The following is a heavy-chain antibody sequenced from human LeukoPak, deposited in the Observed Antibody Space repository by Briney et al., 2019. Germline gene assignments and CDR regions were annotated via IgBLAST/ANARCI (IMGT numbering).Heavy chain of an antibody. CDR2: IYYSGST. Sequence: SETLSLTCTASGGSINSYYWSWIRQPPGKGLEWIGYIYYSGSTENNPSLKSRVTISVDTSKNQFSLKLSSVTAADTAVYYCARGRVYSSGWYWDYWGQGTLVTVSS. J-gene: IGHJ4*02. D-gene: IGHD6-19*01. V-gene: IGHV4-59*01. CDR1: GGSINSYY. CDR3: ARGRVYSSGWYWDY.